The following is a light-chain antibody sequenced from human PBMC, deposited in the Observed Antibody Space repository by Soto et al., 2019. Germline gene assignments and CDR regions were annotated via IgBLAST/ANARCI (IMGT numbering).Light chain of an antibody. CDR2: RAS. V-gene: IGKV3-15*01. CDR3: QQHNNWPLT. J-gene: IGKJ4*01. Sequence: ETVMTQSPATLSVSPGETVTLSCRASQSVSSNLAWYQQKPGQAPRLLIYRASTRATGIPARFSGSGSGTEFALTISSLQSEDFAVYYCQQHNNWPLTFGGGTKVEIK. CDR1: QSVSSN.